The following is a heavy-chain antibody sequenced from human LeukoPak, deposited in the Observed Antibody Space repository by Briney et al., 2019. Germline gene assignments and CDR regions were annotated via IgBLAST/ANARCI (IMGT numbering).Heavy chain of an antibody. CDR2: ISSSSSYI. J-gene: IGHJ6*03. V-gene: IGHV3-21*01. D-gene: IGHD4-17*01. CDR3: AKDPASLRAPSYMDV. CDR1: GFTFSSYS. Sequence: PGGSLRLCCAASGFTFSSYSMNWVRQAPGKGLEWVSSISSSSSYIYYADSVKGRFTISRDNAKNSLYLQMSSLRAEDTAVYYCAKDPASLRAPSYMDVWGKGTTVTVSS.